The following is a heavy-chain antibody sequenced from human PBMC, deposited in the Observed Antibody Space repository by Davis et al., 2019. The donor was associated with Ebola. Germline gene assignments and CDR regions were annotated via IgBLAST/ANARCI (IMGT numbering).Heavy chain of an antibody. CDR1: GFTFSSYA. D-gene: IGHD2-2*01. CDR2: ISHDGNNK. J-gene: IGHJ6*03. Sequence: PGGSLRLSCAASGFTFSSYAMHWVRQAPGKGLEWVAVISHDGNNKYYAESVKGRFTIYRDNSKKTLYLQANSLSAEDTAVFYCTRDRDCSGTSCSVYFYMDVWGKGTTVIVSS. CDR3: TRDRDCSGTSCSVYFYMDV. V-gene: IGHV3-30-3*01.